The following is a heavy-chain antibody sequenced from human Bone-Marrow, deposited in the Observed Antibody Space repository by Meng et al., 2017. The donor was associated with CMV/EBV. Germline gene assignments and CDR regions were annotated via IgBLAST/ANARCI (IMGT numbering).Heavy chain of an antibody. J-gene: IGHJ4*02. D-gene: IGHD3-22*01. Sequence: SVKVSCKASGGTFSSYTISWVRQAPGQGLEWMGRIIPILGIANYAQKFHGRVTITADKSTSTAYMELSSLRSEDTAVYYCATDYVDDSGYLGVYWGQGTLVTVSS. V-gene: IGHV1-69*04. CDR3: ATDYVDDSGYLGVY. CDR1: GGTFSSYT. CDR2: IIPILGIA.